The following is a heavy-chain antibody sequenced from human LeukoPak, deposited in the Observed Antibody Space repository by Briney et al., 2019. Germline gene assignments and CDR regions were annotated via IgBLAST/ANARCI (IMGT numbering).Heavy chain of an antibody. D-gene: IGHD3-22*01. CDR1: GFTFSSYW. J-gene: IGHJ4*02. Sequence: GGSLRLSCAASGFTFSSYWMSWVRQAPGKGLEWVANIKQDGSEKYYVDSVKGRFTISRDNAKNSLYLQMNSLRAEDTAVYYCARDPGTYYYDSSGYIDWGQGTLVTVSS. CDR2: IKQDGSEK. CDR3: ARDPGTYYYDSSGYID. V-gene: IGHV3-7*01.